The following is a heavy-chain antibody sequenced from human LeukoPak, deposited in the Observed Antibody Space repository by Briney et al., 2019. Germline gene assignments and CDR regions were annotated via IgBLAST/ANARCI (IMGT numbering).Heavy chain of an antibody. CDR1: GGSISSYY. J-gene: IGHJ4*02. CDR2: IYYSGST. V-gene: IGHV4-59*08. CDR3: ARGPPHRGDY. Sequence: PSETLSLTCTVSGGSISSYYWSWIRQPPGKGLEWIGYIYYSGSTNYNPSLKSRVTISVDTSKNQFSLKLSSVTAADTAVYYCARGPPHRGDYWGQGTLVTVSS.